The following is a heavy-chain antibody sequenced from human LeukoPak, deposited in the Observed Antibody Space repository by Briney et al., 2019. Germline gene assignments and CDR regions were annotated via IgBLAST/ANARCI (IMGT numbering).Heavy chain of an antibody. D-gene: IGHD5-18*01. J-gene: IGHJ6*03. Sequence: GGSLRLPCAASGFTFDDYAMHWVRQAPGKGLEWVSGISWNSGSIGYADSVKGRFTISRDNAKKSLYLQMNSLRPEDMALYYCAKGAWIELYYYMDVWGKGTTVTVSS. CDR1: GFTFDDYA. CDR2: ISWNSGSI. CDR3: AKGAWIELYYYMDV. V-gene: IGHV3-9*03.